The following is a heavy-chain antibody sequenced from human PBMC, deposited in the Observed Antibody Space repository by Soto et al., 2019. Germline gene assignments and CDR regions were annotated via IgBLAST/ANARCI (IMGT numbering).Heavy chain of an antibody. CDR2: IYYSGST. CDR3: ARGLRIQLWLAYFDY. J-gene: IGHJ4*02. V-gene: IGHV4-61*01. Sequence: SETLSLTCTVSGDSVSSGSYYWSWIRQPPGKGLEWIGYIYYSGSTNYNPSLKSRVTISVDTSKNQFSLKLSSVTAADTAVYYCARGLRIQLWLAYFDYWGQGTLVTVSS. D-gene: IGHD5-18*01. CDR1: GDSVSSGSYY.